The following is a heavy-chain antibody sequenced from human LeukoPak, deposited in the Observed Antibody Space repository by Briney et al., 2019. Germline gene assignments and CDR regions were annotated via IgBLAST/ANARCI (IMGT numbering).Heavy chain of an antibody. CDR1: GFTFSSYA. V-gene: IGHV3-30-3*01. CDR3: ARAPTGYGSGSYYTDY. D-gene: IGHD3-10*01. Sequence: GRSLRLSCAASGFTFSSYAMHWVRQAPGKGLEWVAVISYDGSNKYYADSVKGRFTISRDNSKNTLYLQMNSLRAEDTAVYYCARAPTGYGSGSYYTDYWGQGTLVTVSS. J-gene: IGHJ4*02. CDR2: ISYDGSNK.